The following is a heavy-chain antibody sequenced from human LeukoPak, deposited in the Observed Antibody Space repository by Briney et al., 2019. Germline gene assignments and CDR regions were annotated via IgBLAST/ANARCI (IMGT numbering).Heavy chain of an antibody. Sequence: GRSLRLSCAASGFTFSSYAMHWVRQAPGKGLEWLTGISGFGGSTYYAASAKGRFTISRDNSGNTLFLQLNNLRVEDTAVYYCARRGGSSWSSFDYWGQGSLVTVSS. CDR1: GFTFSSYA. V-gene: IGHV3-23*01. D-gene: IGHD6-13*01. CDR3: ARRGGSSWSSFDY. CDR2: ISGFGGST. J-gene: IGHJ4*02.